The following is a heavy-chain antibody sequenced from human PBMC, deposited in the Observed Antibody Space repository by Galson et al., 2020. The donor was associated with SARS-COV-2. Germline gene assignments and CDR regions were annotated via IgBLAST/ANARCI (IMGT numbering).Heavy chain of an antibody. D-gene: IGHD6-19*01. Sequence: QLGESLKISCAASGFTFSSYGMHWVRQAPGKGLEWVAVIWYDGSNKYYADSVKGRFTISRDNSKNTLYLQMNSLRAEDTAVYYCAKKAGSGWSYYYYYMDVWGKGTTVTVSS. CDR2: IWYDGSNK. CDR1: GFTFSSYG. CDR3: AKKAGSGWSYYYYYMDV. J-gene: IGHJ6*03. V-gene: IGHV3-33*06.